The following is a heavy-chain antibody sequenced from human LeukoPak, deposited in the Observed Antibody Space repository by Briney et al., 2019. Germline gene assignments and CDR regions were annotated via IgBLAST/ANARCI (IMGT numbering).Heavy chain of an antibody. J-gene: IGHJ4*02. V-gene: IGHV4-39*01. D-gene: IGHD3-10*01. CDR1: GGSISSSSYY. CDR3: ARILWFGELFLDY. Sequence: SETLSLTCTVSGGSISSSSYYWGWIRQPPGKGLEWIGSIYYSGSTCYNPSLKSRVTISVDTSKNQFSLKLSSVTAADTAVYYCARILWFGELFLDYWGQGTLVTVSS. CDR2: IYYSGST.